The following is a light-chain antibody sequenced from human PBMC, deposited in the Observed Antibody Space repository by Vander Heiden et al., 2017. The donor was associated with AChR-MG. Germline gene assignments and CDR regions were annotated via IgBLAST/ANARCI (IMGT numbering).Light chain of an antibody. V-gene: IGLV1-40*01. CDR2: GNS. J-gene: IGLJ3*02. CDR3: QSYDSSLSGWV. Sequence: VLTHPPSVSGAPGQRVTISCTGSRSNIGAGYDVHWYQQLPGTAPKLLIYGNSNRPSGVPDRFSGSKSGTSASLAITGLQAEDEADYYCQSYDSSLSGWVFGGGAKLTVL. CDR1: RSNIGAGYD.